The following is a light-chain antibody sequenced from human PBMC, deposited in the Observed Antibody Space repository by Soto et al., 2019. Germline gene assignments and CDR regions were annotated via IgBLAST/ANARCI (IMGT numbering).Light chain of an antibody. CDR3: QQYDSSSWT. Sequence: EIVLTQSPGTLSLSPGERATLSCRASQSVSSSYLAWYQQNPGQAPRLLIYGASSRATDIPDRFSGSGSGTDFTLTISSLEPEDFAVYYCQQYDSSSWTFGQGTKVEIK. J-gene: IGKJ1*01. CDR1: QSVSSSY. V-gene: IGKV3-20*01. CDR2: GAS.